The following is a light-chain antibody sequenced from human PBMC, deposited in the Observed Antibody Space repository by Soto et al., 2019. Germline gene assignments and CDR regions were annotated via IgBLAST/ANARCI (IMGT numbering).Light chain of an antibody. Sequence: EIVLTQSPATLSLSPGERATLSCRASQSVSSYLAWYQQKPGQAPRLLIYDASNSATGIPARFSGSGSGTAFTLTISSLAPEDFAVYYCQQRSNWPPTFGGGTKVEIK. J-gene: IGKJ4*01. CDR1: QSVSSY. V-gene: IGKV3-11*01. CDR3: QQRSNWPPT. CDR2: DAS.